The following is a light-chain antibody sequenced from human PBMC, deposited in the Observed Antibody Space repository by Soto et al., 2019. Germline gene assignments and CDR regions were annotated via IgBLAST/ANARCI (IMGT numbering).Light chain of an antibody. V-gene: IGLV2-14*01. CDR1: SSDVGGYNY. CDR3: SSYTSSSTLVV. J-gene: IGLJ2*01. Sequence: QSVLTQRASVSGSPGQSITISCTGTSSDVGGYNYVSWYQQHPGEAPKLMIYDVSNRPSGVSNRFSGSKSGNTASLTISGLQAEDEADYYCSSYTSSSTLVVFGGGTQL. CDR2: DVS.